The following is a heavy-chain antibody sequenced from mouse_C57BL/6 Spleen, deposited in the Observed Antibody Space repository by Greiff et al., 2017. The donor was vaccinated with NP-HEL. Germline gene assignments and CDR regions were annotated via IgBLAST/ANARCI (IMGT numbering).Heavy chain of an antibody. J-gene: IGHJ2*01. D-gene: IGHD1-1*01. CDR2: INPGSGGT. CDR1: GYAFTNYL. Sequence: QVQLQQSGAELVRPGTSVKVSCKASGYAFTNYLIEWVKQRPGQGLEWIGVINPGSGGTNYNEKFKGKATLTADKSSSTAYMQLSSLTSEDSAVYFCARERITTGVLDDWGKGTTLTVSS. V-gene: IGHV1-54*01. CDR3: ARERITTGVLDD.